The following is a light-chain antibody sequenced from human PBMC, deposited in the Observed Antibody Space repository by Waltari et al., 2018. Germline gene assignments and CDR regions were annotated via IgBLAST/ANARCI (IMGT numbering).Light chain of an antibody. Sequence: NFMLTQPHSVSESPGKTVTISCTRSSGSIASNYVQRDQRRPGSVPTTVIYEDNQRPSGVPDRFSGSIDSSSNSASLTISGLQTEDEADYYCQSHDANHYVVFGGGTKVTVL. V-gene: IGLV6-57*03. CDR3: QSHDANHYVV. CDR1: SGSIASNY. J-gene: IGLJ2*01. CDR2: EDN.